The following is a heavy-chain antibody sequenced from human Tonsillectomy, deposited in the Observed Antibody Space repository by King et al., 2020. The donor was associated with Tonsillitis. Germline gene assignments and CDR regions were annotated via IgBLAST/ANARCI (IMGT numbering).Heavy chain of an antibody. Sequence: VQLQESGPGLVKPSETLSLTCTVSGGSISSYYWSWIRQPPGKGLEWIGYIYYSGSTNYNPSLKSRVTISVDTSKNQFSLKLSSVTAADTAVYYCARGGGWYFYWDQGTLVTVSS. D-gene: IGHD6-19*01. CDR2: IYYSGST. V-gene: IGHV4-59*01. CDR1: GGSISSYY. CDR3: ARGGGWYFY. J-gene: IGHJ4*02.